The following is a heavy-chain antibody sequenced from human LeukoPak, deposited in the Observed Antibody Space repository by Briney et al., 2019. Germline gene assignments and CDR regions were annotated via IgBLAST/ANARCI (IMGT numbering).Heavy chain of an antibody. CDR3: AKDRGLGWFGELYPDY. CDR1: GFTFSSYA. CDR2: ISGSGGST. J-gene: IGHJ4*02. V-gene: IGHV3-23*01. Sequence: PGGFLRLSCAASGFTFSSYAMSWVRQAPGKGLEWVSAISGSGGSTYYADSVKGRFTISRDNSKNTLYLQMNSLIAEDTAVYYCAKDRGLGWFGELYPDYWGQGTLVTVSS. D-gene: IGHD3-10*01.